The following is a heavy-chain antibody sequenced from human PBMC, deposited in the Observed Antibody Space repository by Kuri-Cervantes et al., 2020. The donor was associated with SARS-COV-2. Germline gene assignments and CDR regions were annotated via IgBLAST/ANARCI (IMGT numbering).Heavy chain of an antibody. V-gene: IGHV1-69*08. J-gene: IGHJ3*02. Sequence: SVKVSCKASGYTFTSYYMHWVRQAPGQGLEWMGRIIPILGTANYAQKFQGRVTITADKSTSTAYMELSSLRSEDTAVYYCARGRGITRIVVGLDIWGQGTMVTVSS. CDR3: ARGRGITRIVVGLDI. CDR2: IIPILGTA. D-gene: IGHD3-22*01. CDR1: GYTFTSYY.